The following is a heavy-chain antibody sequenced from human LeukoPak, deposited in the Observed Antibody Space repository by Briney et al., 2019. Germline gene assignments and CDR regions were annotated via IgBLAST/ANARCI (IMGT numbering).Heavy chain of an antibody. CDR2: IYYSGST. J-gene: IGHJ3*02. CDR1: GGSISSYY. D-gene: IGHD3-3*01. V-gene: IGHV4-59*01. CDR3: ARVRRVVETYYDFWSGYYTPDAFDI. Sequence: SETLSLTCTVSGGSISSYYWSWIRQPPGKGLEWIGYIYYSGSTNYNPSLKSRVTISVDTSKNQFSLKLSSVTAADTAVYYCARVRRVVETYYDFWSGYYTPDAFDIWGRGTMVTVSS.